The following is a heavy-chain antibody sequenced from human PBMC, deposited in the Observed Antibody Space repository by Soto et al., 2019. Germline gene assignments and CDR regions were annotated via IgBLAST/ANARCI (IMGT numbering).Heavy chain of an antibody. CDR3: ARDLSTSYYDFWSGYYTPSWFDP. CDR2: ISSSSSYI. J-gene: IGHJ5*02. CDR1: GFTFSSYS. D-gene: IGHD3-3*01. Sequence: TGGSLRLSCAASGFTFSSYSMNWVRQAPGKGLEWVSSISSSSSYIYYADSVKGRFTISRDNAKNSLYLQMNSLRAEDTAVYYCARDLSTSYYDFWSGYYTPSWFDPWGQGTLVTVSS. V-gene: IGHV3-21*01.